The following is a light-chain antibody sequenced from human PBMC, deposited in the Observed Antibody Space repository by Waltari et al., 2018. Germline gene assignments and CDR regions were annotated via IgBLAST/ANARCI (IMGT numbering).Light chain of an antibody. CDR3: SSYTGTTTPRV. CDR1: SSGVGTYNL. V-gene: IGLV2-23*01. CDR2: EGN. J-gene: IGLJ3*02. Sequence: QSALTQPASVSGSPGQSIIISCTETSSGVGTYNLVSWYQQHPGKAPKVIIYEGNKRPSEVSIRFSGSKSGNTASRTISGLQAEDEADYYCSSYTGTTTPRVFGGGTKLTVL.